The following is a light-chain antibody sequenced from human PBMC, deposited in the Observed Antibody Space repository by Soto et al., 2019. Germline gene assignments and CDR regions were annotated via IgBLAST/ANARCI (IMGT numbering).Light chain of an antibody. CDR2: DVS. J-gene: IGKJ5*01. V-gene: IGKV1-13*02. CDR1: QDIRGA. Sequence: AIQLTQSPSSLSASVGDRVTITCRASQDIRGALAWYQQKPGKAPKMLIYDVSTLESGVPLRFSGSSSGTDFTLTISSLQPVEFATYDCPQFNIYPITFGQGTRLEIK. CDR3: PQFNIYPIT.